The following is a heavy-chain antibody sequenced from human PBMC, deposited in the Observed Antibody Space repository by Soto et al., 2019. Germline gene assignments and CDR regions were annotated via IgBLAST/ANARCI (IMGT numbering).Heavy chain of an antibody. CDR1: GFTFSSYA. V-gene: IGHV3-64*01. CDR3: ARALGYAFDI. D-gene: IGHD7-27*01. CDR2: ISSNGGST. Sequence: EVQLVESGGGLVQPGGSLRLSCAASGFTFSSYAMHWVRQAPGKGLEYVSAISSNGGSTYYANSVKGRFTISRDNSKNTLYLQMGSLRAEDMAVYYCARALGYAFDIWGRGTMVTVSS. J-gene: IGHJ3*02.